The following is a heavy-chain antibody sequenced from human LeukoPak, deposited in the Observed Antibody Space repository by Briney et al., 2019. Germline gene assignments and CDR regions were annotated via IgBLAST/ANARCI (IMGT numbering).Heavy chain of an antibody. Sequence: TGGSLRLSCAASGFTFSRYWMNWARQAPGKGLEWVASINHNGNVNYYVDSVKGRFTISRDNAKNSLYLQMNSLRADDTALYYCARVGEDVEMTPIPLDYWGQGTLVTVSS. J-gene: IGHJ4*02. V-gene: IGHV3-7*01. D-gene: IGHD5-24*01. CDR3: ARVGEDVEMTPIPLDY. CDR2: INHNGNVN. CDR1: GFTFSRYW.